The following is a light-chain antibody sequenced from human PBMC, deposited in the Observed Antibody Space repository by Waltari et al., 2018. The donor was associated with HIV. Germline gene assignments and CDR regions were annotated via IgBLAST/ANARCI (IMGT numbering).Light chain of an antibody. Sequence: QSVLTQPPSASGTPGQTVTISCSGSSADTGSNTVNWYKQLPGKAPKLRIYNTYEPPSGVPDRVSSSQSGTSASLAISGLQSEDEADYYCAAWDDSMEGHVFGGGTKLTIL. CDR3: AAWDDSMEGHV. CDR1: SADTGSNT. CDR2: NTY. J-gene: IGLJ2*01. V-gene: IGLV1-44*01.